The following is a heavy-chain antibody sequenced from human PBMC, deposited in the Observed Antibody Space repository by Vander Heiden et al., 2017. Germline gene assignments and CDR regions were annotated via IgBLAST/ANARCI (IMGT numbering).Heavy chain of an antibody. J-gene: IGHJ5*02. CDR1: GFPFSGYA. V-gene: IGHV3-23*01. Sequence: EVQLLESGGGLVQPGGSLRLSCAASGFPFSGYAMSWVRQAPGKGLEWVSGISGSGGSTYYADSVKGRFTISRDNSKNTLYLQMNSLRAEDTAVYYCAKQGQFHDFWNWFDPWGQGTLVTVSS. CDR3: AKQGQFHDFWNWFDP. D-gene: IGHD3-3*01. CDR2: ISGSGGST.